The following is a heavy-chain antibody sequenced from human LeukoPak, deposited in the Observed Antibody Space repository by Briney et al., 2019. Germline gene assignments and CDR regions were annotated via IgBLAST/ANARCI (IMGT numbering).Heavy chain of an antibody. CDR1: GFTFSSYA. J-gene: IGHJ4*02. CDR3: ATEDSSDYYSFDY. V-gene: IGHV3-23*01. D-gene: IGHD3-22*01. Sequence: GGSQRLSCAGSGFTFSSYAMSWVRQAPGKGLEWVSAISESGGYTKYADPVKGRFTISRDNSKNTLYLQMNSLKAEDTAAYYCATEDSSDYYSFDYWGQGTLVTVSS. CDR2: ISESGGYT.